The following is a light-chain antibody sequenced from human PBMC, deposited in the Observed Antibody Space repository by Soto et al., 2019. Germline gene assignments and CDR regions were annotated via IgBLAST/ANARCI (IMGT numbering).Light chain of an antibody. Sequence: QSVLTQPASVSGSPGQSITISCTGTSTDVGTYNYVSWYQQHPGKAPKLMIYEVSKRPSGVSNRFSGSKSGNTASLTISGLQAEDEANYYCSSYTSSSFVVFGGGTK. CDR3: SSYTSSSFVV. V-gene: IGLV2-14*01. J-gene: IGLJ2*01. CDR1: STDVGTYNY. CDR2: EVS.